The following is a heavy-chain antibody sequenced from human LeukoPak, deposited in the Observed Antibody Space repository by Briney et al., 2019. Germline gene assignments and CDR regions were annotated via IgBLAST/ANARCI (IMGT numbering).Heavy chain of an antibody. J-gene: IGHJ4*02. CDR1: GYSISSDYY. CDR3: ARGDTAMDNPFDY. D-gene: IGHD5-18*01. Sequence: SETLSLTCAVSGYSISSDYYWSWIRQPPGKGLEWIGEINHSGSTNYNPSLKSRVTITVDTSKNQFSLKLSSVTAADTAVYYCARGDTAMDNPFDYWGQGTLVTVSS. CDR2: INHSGST. V-gene: IGHV4-34*01.